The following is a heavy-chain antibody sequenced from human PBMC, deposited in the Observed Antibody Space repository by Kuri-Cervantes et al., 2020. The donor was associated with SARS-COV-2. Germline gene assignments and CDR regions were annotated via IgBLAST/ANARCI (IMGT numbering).Heavy chain of an antibody. CDR2: IKQDGSEK. CDR3: ARPAYSGYDFSFEY. D-gene: IGHD5-12*01. V-gene: IGHV3-7*01. J-gene: IGHJ4*02. Sequence: GESLKISCAASGITFSTYWMSWVRQAPGKGLEWVANIKQDGSEKFYVDSVKGRFTISRDNAKNSLYLQMNSPRAEDTAVYYCARPAYSGYDFSFEYWGQGTLVTVSS. CDR1: GITFSTYW.